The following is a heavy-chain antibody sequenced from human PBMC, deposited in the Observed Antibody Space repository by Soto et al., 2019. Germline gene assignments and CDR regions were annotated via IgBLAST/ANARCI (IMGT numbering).Heavy chain of an antibody. CDR1: GYSISGGFY. D-gene: IGHD3-3*01. V-gene: IGHV4-38-2*01. Sequence: SETLSLTCDVSGYSISGGFYWGWIRQPPGKGLEWIANIYHSGSAYYTPSLKTRVTTSVDTSKNQISLRLNSVTAADTAVYFCARVRIFDYWSDPCGQGXPVTLSS. CDR2: IYHSGSA. CDR3: ARVRIFDYWSDP. J-gene: IGHJ5*02.